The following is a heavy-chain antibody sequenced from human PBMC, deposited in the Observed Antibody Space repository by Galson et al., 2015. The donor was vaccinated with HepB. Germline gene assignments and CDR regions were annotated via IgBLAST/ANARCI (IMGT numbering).Heavy chain of an antibody. Sequence: SLRLSCAASGFTFSSYAMHWVRQAPGKGLEWVAVISYDGSNKYYADSVKGRFTISRDNSKNTLYLQMNSLRAEDTAVYYCARDGSIAVAGRVFDYWGQGTLVTVSS. D-gene: IGHD6-19*01. CDR2: ISYDGSNK. J-gene: IGHJ4*02. CDR1: GFTFSSYA. V-gene: IGHV3-30*04. CDR3: ARDGSIAVAGRVFDY.